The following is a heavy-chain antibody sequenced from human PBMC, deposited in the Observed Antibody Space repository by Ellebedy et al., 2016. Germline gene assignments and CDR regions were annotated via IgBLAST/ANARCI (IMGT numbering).Heavy chain of an antibody. CDR3: ARLPYASRSFGWFDP. D-gene: IGHD3-10*01. CDR2: NHYSGTS. Sequence: SETLSLXCSVSGGSISSGDSYWSWLRQHPGKGLEWIGYNHYSGTSNFNPSLRSRVSISVDASKNQFSLRLSSVTAADTAVYYCARLPYASRSFGWFDPWGQGTLVTVSS. V-gene: IGHV4-31*03. J-gene: IGHJ5*02. CDR1: GGSISSGDSY.